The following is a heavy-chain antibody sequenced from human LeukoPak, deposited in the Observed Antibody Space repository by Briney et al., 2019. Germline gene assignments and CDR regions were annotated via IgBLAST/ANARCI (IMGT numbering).Heavy chain of an antibody. CDR1: GGTFSSYA. J-gene: IGHJ3*02. CDR3: ARDGSRVPNPYCSSTSCHDAFDI. V-gene: IGHV1-69*13. CDR2: IIPIFGTA. D-gene: IGHD2-2*01. Sequence: SVKVSCKASGGTFSSYAISWVRQAPGQGLEWMGGIIPIFGTANYTQKFQGRVTITADESTSTAYMELSSLRSEDTAVYYCARDGSRVPNPYCSSTSCHDAFDIWGQGTMVTVSS.